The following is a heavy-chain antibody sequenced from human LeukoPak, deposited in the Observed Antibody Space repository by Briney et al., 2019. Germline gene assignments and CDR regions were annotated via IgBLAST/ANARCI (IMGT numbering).Heavy chain of an antibody. CDR1: GYTFTSYA. CDR2: INAGNGNT. Sequence: ASVKVSCTASGYTFTSYAMHWVRQAPGQRLEWMGWINAGNGNTKYSQKFQGRVTITRDTSASTAYMELSSLRSEDTAVYYCARDVGYCSGGSCYQRHNWFDPWGQGTLVTVSS. D-gene: IGHD2-15*01. CDR3: ARDVGYCSGGSCYQRHNWFDP. J-gene: IGHJ5*02. V-gene: IGHV1-3*01.